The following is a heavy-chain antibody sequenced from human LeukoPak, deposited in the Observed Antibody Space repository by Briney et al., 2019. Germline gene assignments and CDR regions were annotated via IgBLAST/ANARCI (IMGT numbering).Heavy chain of an antibody. CDR1: GYTFTSYG. V-gene: IGHV1-18*01. D-gene: IGHD2-2*02. CDR2: VSAYNGNT. Sequence: ASVKVSCKASGYTFTSYGISWVRQAPGQGLEWMGWVSAYNGNTNYAQKLQGRVTMTTDTSTSTAYMELRSLRSDDTAVYYCARDLRYCSSTSCYRQIGWFDLWGQGTLVTVSS. CDR3: ARDLRYCSSTSCYRQIGWFDL. J-gene: IGHJ5*02.